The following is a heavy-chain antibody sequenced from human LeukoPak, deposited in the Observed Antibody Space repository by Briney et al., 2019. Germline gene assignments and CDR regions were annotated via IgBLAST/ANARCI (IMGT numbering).Heavy chain of an antibody. J-gene: IGHJ4*02. CDR3: ASIWLLSYFDY. Sequence: SETLSLTCTVSGVSISSSSYYWGWIRQPPGKGLEWIGSIYYSGSTYYNPSLKSRVTISVDTSKNQFSLKLSSVTAADTAVYYCASIWLLSYFDYWGQGTLVTVSS. V-gene: IGHV4-39*01. D-gene: IGHD3-3*01. CDR1: GVSISSSSYY. CDR2: IYYSGST.